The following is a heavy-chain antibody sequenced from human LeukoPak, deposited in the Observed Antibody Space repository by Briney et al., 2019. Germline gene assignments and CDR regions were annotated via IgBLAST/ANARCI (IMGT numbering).Heavy chain of an antibody. CDR1: GYSISSGYY. CDR3: ARDAYSGYGPPDYYMDV. J-gene: IGHJ6*03. Sequence: ASETLSLTCTVSGYSISSGYYWGWIRQPPGKGLEWIGSIYHSGSTYYNPSLKSRVTISVDTSKNQFSLKLSSVTAADTAVYYCARDAYSGYGPPDYYMDVWGKGTTVTISS. D-gene: IGHD5-12*01. V-gene: IGHV4-38-2*02. CDR2: IYHSGST.